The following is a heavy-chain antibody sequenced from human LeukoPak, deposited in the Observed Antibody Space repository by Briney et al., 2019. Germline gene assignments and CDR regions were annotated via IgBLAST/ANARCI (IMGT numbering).Heavy chain of an antibody. D-gene: IGHD6-13*01. V-gene: IGHV1-8*01. CDR3: ARDRTTGGSSWLGNWFDP. J-gene: IGHJ5*02. Sequence: GASVKVSCKASGYTFTSFDINWVRQAPGQGLEWMGWMNPNSGNTGYAQKFQGRVAMTRNTSITTAYMELSSLTSEDTAVYYCARDRTTGGSSWLGNWFDPWGQGTLVTVSS. CDR1: GYTFTSFD. CDR2: MNPNSGNT.